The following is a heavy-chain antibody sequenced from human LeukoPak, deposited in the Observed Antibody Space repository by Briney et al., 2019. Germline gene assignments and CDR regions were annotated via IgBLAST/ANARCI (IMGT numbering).Heavy chain of an antibody. V-gene: IGHV1-46*01. J-gene: IGHJ6*02. CDR1: GYTFTSYY. Sequence: ASVKVSCKASGYTFTSYYMHWVRQAPGQGLEWMGIINPSGGSTSYAQKFQGRVTMTRDTSTSTVYMELSSLRSGDTAVYYCAREIYDFWSGSPPAVWGQGTTVTVSS. D-gene: IGHD3-3*01. CDR3: AREIYDFWSGSPPAV. CDR2: INPSGGST.